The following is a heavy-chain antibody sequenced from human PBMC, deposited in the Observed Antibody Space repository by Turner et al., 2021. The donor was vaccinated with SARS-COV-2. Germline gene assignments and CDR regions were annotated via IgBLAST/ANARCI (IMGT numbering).Heavy chain of an antibody. CDR1: GGSISSSSYY. Sequence: QLQLQESGPGLVKPPETLSLTCTVSGGSISSSSYYWGWIRQPPGKGLEWIGCIYYSGSTYYDPSLKSRVTISVDTSKNQFSLKLSSVTAADTAVYYCATLVARQLVKAGWYFDLWGRGTLVTVSS. J-gene: IGHJ2*01. V-gene: IGHV4-39*01. CDR2: IYYSGST. D-gene: IGHD6-13*01. CDR3: ATLVARQLVKAGWYFDL.